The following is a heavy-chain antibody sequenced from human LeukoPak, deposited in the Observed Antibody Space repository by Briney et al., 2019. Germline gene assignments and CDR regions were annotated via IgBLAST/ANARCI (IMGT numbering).Heavy chain of an antibody. V-gene: IGHV4-59*01. CDR3: ATPEAFDI. CDR1: GGSISSYY. J-gene: IGHJ3*02. D-gene: IGHD1-14*01. Sequence: PSETLSLTCTVSGGSISSYYWSWIRQPPGKGLEWIGYIYYSGSTYYNPSLKSRVTISVDTSKNQFSLKLSSVTAADTAVYYCATPEAFDIWGQGTMVTVSS. CDR2: IYYSGST.